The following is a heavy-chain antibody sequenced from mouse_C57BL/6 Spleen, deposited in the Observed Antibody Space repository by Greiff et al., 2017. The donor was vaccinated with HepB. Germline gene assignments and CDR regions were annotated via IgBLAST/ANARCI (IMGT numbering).Heavy chain of an antibody. CDR2: ISYDGSN. D-gene: IGHD2-1*01. CDR3: ARDLIYYGRAMDY. V-gene: IGHV3-6*01. J-gene: IGHJ4*01. CDR1: GYSITSGYY. Sequence: EVKLQESGPGLVKPSQSLSLTCSVTGYSITSGYYWNWIRQFPGNKLEWMGYISYDGSNNYNPSLKNRISITRDTSKNQFFLKLNSVTTEDTATYYCARDLIYYGRAMDYWGQGTSVTVSS.